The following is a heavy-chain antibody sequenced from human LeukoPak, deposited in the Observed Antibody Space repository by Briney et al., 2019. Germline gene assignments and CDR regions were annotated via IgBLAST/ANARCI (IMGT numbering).Heavy chain of an antibody. CDR2: MNPNSGNT. CDR3: ARSLAYCGGDCYSVPDY. J-gene: IGHJ4*02. V-gene: IGHV1-8*01. CDR1: GYTFTSYD. Sequence: ASVKVSCKASGYTFTSYDINWVRQATGQGLEWMGWMNPNSGNTGYAQKFQGRVTMTRNTSISTAYMELSRLRSDDTAVYYCARSLAYCGGDCYSVPDYWGQGTLVTVSS. D-gene: IGHD2-21*02.